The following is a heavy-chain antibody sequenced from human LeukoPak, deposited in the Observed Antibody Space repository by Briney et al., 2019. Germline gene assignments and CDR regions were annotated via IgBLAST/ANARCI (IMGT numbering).Heavy chain of an antibody. V-gene: IGHV4-39*01. D-gene: IGHD4-23*01. CDR1: GGSISSSSCF. J-gene: IGHJ4*02. Sequence: SETLSLTCTVSGGSISSSSCFWGWFRQPPGQGLEWIGSTSYSGSTYYNPSLKSRTTLSVDTSKNQFSLKLSSVIAADTAVSFCARHGDTTVITPWVAYWGQGTLVTVSS. CDR2: TSYSGST. CDR3: ARHGDTTVITPWVAY.